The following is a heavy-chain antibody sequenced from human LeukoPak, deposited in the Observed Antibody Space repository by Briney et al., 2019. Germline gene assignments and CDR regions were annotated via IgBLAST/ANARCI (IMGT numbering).Heavy chain of an antibody. CDR1: GGSISSYY. J-gene: IGHJ4*02. CDR2: IYTSGST. D-gene: IGHD3-16*02. V-gene: IGHV4-4*07. CDR3: ARSPDYDYVWGSYRYDY. Sequence: SETLSLTCTVSGGSISSYYWSWIRQPAGKGLEWIGRIYTSGSTNYNPSLKIRVTMSVDTSKNQFSLKLSSVTAADTAVYYCARSPDYDYVWGSYRYDYWGQGTLVTVSS.